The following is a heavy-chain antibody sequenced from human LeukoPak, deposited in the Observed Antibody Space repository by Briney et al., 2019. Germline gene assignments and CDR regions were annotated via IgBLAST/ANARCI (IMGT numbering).Heavy chain of an antibody. D-gene: IGHD3-3*01. J-gene: IGHJ5*02. CDR1: GGSFSGYY. V-gene: IGHV4-34*01. Sequence: SETLSLTCAVYGGSFSGYYWSWIRQPPGKGLEWIGEINHSGSTNYNPSLKSRVTISVDTSKNQFSLKLSSVPAAEPAVYYCARIGSGYYRPWGQGTLVTVS. CDR3: ARIGSGYYRP. CDR2: INHSGST.